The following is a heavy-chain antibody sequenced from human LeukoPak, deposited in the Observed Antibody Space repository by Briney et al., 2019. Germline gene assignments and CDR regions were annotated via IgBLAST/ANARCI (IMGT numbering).Heavy chain of an antibody. CDR3: ASGFPDFDWLFPFDY. D-gene: IGHD3-9*01. CDR2: IYSGGST. Sequence: PGGSLRLSCAASGFTVSSNYMSWVRQAPGKGLEWVSVIYSGGSTYYADSVKGRFTISRDNSKNTLYLQMNSLRAEDTAVYYCASGFPDFDWLFPFDYWGQGTLVTVSS. J-gene: IGHJ4*02. CDR1: GFTVSSNY. V-gene: IGHV3-53*01.